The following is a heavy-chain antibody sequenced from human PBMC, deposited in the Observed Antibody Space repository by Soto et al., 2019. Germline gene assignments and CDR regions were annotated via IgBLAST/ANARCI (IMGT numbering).Heavy chain of an antibody. CDR3: ARVDGDRYDGNGYLGRH. D-gene: IGHD3-22*01. V-gene: IGHV3-74*01. J-gene: IGHJ4*02. CDR2: IKSDGSGT. Sequence: EVQLVESGGGLVQPGESLTLSCAASGFTFSSYWMHWVRQAPGKGLVWVSRIKSDGSGTYYADSVKGRLTISRDNAKNTLYLQMNSLIVEDTAVYFCARVDGDRYDGNGYLGRHWGQGTLVTVSS. CDR1: GFTFSSYW.